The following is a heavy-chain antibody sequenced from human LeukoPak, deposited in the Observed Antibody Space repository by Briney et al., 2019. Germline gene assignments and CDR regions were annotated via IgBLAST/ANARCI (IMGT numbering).Heavy chain of an antibody. J-gene: IGHJ4*02. V-gene: IGHV3-7*01. Sequence: PGGSLRLSCAASGFTFSSYWMSWVRQAPGKGLEWVANIKQDGSEKYYVDSVKGRFTISRDNAKNSLYLQMNSLRAEDTAVYYCARVAQSYGDYGFIDYWGQGTLVTVSS. CDR2: IKQDGSEK. D-gene: IGHD4-17*01. CDR1: GFTFSSYW. CDR3: ARVAQSYGDYGFIDY.